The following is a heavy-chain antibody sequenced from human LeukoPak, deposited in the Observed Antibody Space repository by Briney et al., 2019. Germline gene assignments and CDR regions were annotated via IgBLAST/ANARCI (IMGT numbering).Heavy chain of an antibody. CDR1: GGSISSSSYY. CDR2: IYYSGNT. Sequence: SETLSLTCTVSGGSISSSSYYWGWIRQPPGKGLEWIGSIYYSGNTYYNPSLKSRVTISVDTSKNQFSLKLSSVTAADTAVYYCTRTKDGYFQNWGQGTLVSVSS. CDR3: TRTKDGYFQN. J-gene: IGHJ1*01. V-gene: IGHV4-39*01.